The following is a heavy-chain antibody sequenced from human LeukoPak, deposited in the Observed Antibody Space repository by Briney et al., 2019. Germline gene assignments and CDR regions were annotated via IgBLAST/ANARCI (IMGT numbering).Heavy chain of an antibody. CDR1: GYTFTGYY. CDR3: ARDERYDSSGYPFDY. CDR2: INPNSGGT. D-gene: IGHD3-22*01. Sequence: ASLKVSCKASGYTFTGYYMHWERQAPGQGLEWMGWINPNSGGTNYAQKFQGRVTMTRDTSISTAYMELSRLRSDDTAVYYCARDERYDSSGYPFDYWGQGTLVTVSS. J-gene: IGHJ4*02. V-gene: IGHV1-2*02.